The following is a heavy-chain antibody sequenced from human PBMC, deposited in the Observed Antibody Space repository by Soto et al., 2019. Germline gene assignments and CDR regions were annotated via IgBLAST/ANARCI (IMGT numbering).Heavy chain of an antibody. D-gene: IGHD3-22*01. CDR2: ISSSSSYI. CDR3: AREVVTDAY. Sequence: EVPLVESGGGLVKPGGSLRLSCAASGFTFSSYSMNWVRQAPGKGLEWVSSISSSSSYIYYADSVKGRFTISRDNAKNSLYLQMNRRRAEDTAVYYCAREVVTDAYWGQGTLVTVSS. J-gene: IGHJ4*02. V-gene: IGHV3-21*01. CDR1: GFTFSSYS.